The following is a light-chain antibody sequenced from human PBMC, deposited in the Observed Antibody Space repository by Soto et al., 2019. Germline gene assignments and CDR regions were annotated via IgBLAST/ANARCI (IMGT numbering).Light chain of an antibody. V-gene: IGKV1-33*01. Sequence: DIQMTQSPTSLAASVGDRVTITCQASQDLMNYLNWYQQKPGEAPKLLIYDTTTLEEGVPTRFSGGGSGTDITFTINGLQPEDAAIYFCQQYVNLPYTFGQGTKLEFK. J-gene: IGKJ2*01. CDR1: QDLMNY. CDR2: DTT. CDR3: QQYVNLPYT.